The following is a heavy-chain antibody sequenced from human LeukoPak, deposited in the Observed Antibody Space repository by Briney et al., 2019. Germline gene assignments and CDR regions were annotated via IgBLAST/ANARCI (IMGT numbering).Heavy chain of an antibody. Sequence: GESLRLSCAAAGFTFSSYGMHWVRKARGKVLEWVAFIRYDASNKYYVDSVKGRFTISRDNSKNTLFLQMNSLRAEDTAVYFCAKDRLLLAGSYDAFDIWGQGTMVTVSS. CDR3: AKDRLLLAGSYDAFDI. V-gene: IGHV3-30*02. CDR2: IRYDASNK. J-gene: IGHJ3*02. CDR1: GFTFSSYG. D-gene: IGHD2-15*01.